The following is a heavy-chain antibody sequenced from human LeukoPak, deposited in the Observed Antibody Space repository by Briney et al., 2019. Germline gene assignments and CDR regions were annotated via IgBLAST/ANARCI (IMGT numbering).Heavy chain of an antibody. CDR2: IIPIFGTA. Sequence: SVTVSFKASGGTFSSYAISWVRQAPGQGLEWMGGIIPIFGTANYAQKFQGRVTITTDESTSTAYMELSSLRSEDTAVYYCAREYSYGYGWFDPWGQGTLVTVSS. D-gene: IGHD5-18*01. V-gene: IGHV1-69*05. CDR3: AREYSYGYGWFDP. J-gene: IGHJ5*02. CDR1: GGTFSSYA.